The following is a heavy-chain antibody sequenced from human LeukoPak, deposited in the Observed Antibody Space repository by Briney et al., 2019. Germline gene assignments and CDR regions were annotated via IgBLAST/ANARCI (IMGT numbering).Heavy chain of an antibody. CDR3: ARVDKASDAFDI. CDR1: GGSISSYY. CDR2: IYYSGST. D-gene: IGHD5-18*01. J-gene: IGHJ3*02. Sequence: SETLSLTCTVPGGSISSYYWSWIRQPPGKGLEWIGYIYYSGSTHYNPSLKSRVTISVDTSKNQFSLKLSSVTAADTAVYYCARVDKASDAFDIWGQGTMVTVSS. V-gene: IGHV4-59*01.